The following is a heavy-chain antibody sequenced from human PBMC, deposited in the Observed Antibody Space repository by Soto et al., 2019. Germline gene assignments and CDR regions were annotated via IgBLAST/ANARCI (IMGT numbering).Heavy chain of an antibody. Sequence: NPSETLSLTCAVYGGSFSGYYWSWIRQPPGKGLEWIGEINHSGSTNYNPSLKSRVTISVDTSKNQFSLKLSSVTAADTAVYYCARWVVRGRSYYYYYGMDVWGQGTTVTVSS. D-gene: IGHD3-10*01. CDR3: ARWVVRGRSYYYYYGMDV. CDR1: GGSFSGYY. J-gene: IGHJ6*02. V-gene: IGHV4-34*01. CDR2: INHSGST.